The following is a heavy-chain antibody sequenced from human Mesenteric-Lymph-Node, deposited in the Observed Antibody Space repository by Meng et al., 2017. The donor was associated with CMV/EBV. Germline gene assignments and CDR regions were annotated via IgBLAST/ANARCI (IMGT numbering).Heavy chain of an antibody. CDR1: GFTFSNYW. CDR3: GNFRALQ. Sequence: GGSLRLSCAASGFTFSNYWMTWVRQAPGKGLEWVANIKQDGSEKYYVDSVKGRFTISRDDAKKSVYLQMNNLRDDDTATYFCGNFRALQWGPGTVVTVSS. CDR2: IKQDGSEK. J-gene: IGHJ4*02. V-gene: IGHV3-7*03. D-gene: IGHD5-24*01.